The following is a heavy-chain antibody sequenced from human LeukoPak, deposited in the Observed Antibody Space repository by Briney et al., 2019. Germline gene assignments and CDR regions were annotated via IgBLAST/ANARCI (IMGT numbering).Heavy chain of an antibody. CDR2: VYYTGTT. V-gene: IGHV4-39*01. J-gene: IGHJ4*02. CDR3: ARHVSVAVTNFFDY. CDR1: GGSISSRNYY. D-gene: IGHD6-19*01. Sequence: SETLSLTCTVSGGSISSRNYYWGWIRQPPGKGLEWIGGVYYTGTTYSNPSLKSRVTISVDTSKNQFSLRLSSVTAADTAVYYCARHVSVAVTNFFDYWGQGTLVTASS.